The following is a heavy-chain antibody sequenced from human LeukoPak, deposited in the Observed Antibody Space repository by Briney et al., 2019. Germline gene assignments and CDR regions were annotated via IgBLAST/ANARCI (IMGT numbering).Heavy chain of an antibody. CDR2: INHSGST. D-gene: IGHD6-13*01. J-gene: IGHJ4*02. V-gene: IGHV4-34*01. CDR1: GGSFSGYY. CDR3: ARVLVPTSSSWYMFDY. Sequence: SETLSLTCAVYGGSFSGYYWSWIRQPPGKGLEWIGEINHSGSTNYNPPLKSRVTISVDTSKNQFSLKLSSVTAADTAVYYCARVLVPTSSSWYMFDYWGQGTLVTVSS.